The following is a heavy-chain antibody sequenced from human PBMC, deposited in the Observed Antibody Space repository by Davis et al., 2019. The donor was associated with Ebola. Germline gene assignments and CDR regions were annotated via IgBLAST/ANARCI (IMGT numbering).Heavy chain of an antibody. D-gene: IGHD6-13*01. J-gene: IGHJ3*02. CDR3: ARVGYSTRPNNAFDI. CDR1: GYTFTSYG. Sequence: ASVKVSCKASGYTFTSYGISCVRQAPGQGLEWMGWISAYNGNTNYAQKLQGRVTMTTDTSTSTAYMELRSLRSDDTAVYYCARVGYSTRPNNAFDIWGQGTMVTVSS. V-gene: IGHV1-18*01. CDR2: ISAYNGNT.